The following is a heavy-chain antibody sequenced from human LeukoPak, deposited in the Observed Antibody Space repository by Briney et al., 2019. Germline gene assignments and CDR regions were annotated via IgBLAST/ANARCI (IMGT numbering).Heavy chain of an antibody. CDR3: ARGVEAAAVDYYYYMDV. Sequence: PSETLSLTCAVYGGSFSGYYWSWIRQPPGKGLEWIGEINHSGSTNYNPSLKSRVTISVDTSNNQFSLKLSSVTAADTAVYYCARGVEAAAVDYYYYMDVWGKGTTVTVSS. CDR1: GGSFSGYY. CDR2: INHSGST. D-gene: IGHD6-13*01. V-gene: IGHV4-34*01. J-gene: IGHJ6*03.